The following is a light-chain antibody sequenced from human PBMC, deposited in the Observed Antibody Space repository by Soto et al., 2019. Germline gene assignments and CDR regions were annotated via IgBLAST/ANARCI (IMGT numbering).Light chain of an antibody. J-gene: IGKJ2*01. CDR1: HSVASTY. V-gene: IGKV3-20*01. CDR3: QQYGSSSFT. CDR2: GSS. Sequence: EIVLTQSPGTLSLSPGEGATLSCRASHSVASTYLAWYQQKPGLAPRLIIYGSSNRASGTPDRFCGGGSGTDFTLTISRLEPEDFAVYYCQQYGSSSFTFGQGTKLEIK.